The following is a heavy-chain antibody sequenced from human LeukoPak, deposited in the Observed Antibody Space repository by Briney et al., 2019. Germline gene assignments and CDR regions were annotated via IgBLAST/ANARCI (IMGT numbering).Heavy chain of an antibody. J-gene: IGHJ4*02. V-gene: IGHV1-18*01. Sequence: GASVKVSCKASGYTFTSYGISWVRQAPGQGLEWMGWISAYNGNTNYAQKLQGRVTITTDTSTSTAYMELRSLRSDDTAVYYCARGRDARIKVAVADTPLTNFDYWGQGTLVTVSS. CDR3: ARGRDARIKVAVADTPLTNFDY. CDR1: GYTFTSYG. CDR2: ISAYNGNT. D-gene: IGHD6-19*01.